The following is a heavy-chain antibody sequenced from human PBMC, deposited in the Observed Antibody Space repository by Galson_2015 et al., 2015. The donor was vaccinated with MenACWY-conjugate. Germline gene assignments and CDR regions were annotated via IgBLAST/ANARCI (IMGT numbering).Heavy chain of an antibody. D-gene: IGHD3-10*01. CDR2: MRYDGSDG. CDR1: GFTFSAYG. CDR3: AKDKIYFGSGSYLYYFDY. Sequence: SLRLSCATSGFTFSAYGMPWVRQAPGKGLEWLAFMRYDGSDGTYADSVKGRFIISRDDSRRTLSLQMNNLTTEDTAVYFCAKDKIYFGSGSYLYYFDYWGQGTLVTVSS. V-gene: IGHV3-30*02. J-gene: IGHJ4*02.